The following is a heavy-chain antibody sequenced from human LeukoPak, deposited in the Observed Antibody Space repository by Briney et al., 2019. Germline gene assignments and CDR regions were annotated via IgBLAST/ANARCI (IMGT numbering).Heavy chain of an antibody. J-gene: IGHJ4*02. CDR3: ARLGYSSSVVDY. D-gene: IGHD6-13*01. V-gene: IGHV4-39*01. CDR1: GGSISSSSYY. CDR2: IYYSGST. Sequence: SETLSLTCTVSGGSISSSSYYWGWIRQPPGKGLEWIGTIYYSGSTYYNPSLKSRVTISVDTSKNQFSLKLSSVTAADTAVYYCARLGYSSSVVDYWGQGTLVTVSS.